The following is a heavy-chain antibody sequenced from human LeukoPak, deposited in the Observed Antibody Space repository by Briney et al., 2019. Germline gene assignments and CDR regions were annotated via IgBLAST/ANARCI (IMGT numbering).Heavy chain of an antibody. J-gene: IGHJ5*01. CDR2: MFYSGNT. V-gene: IGHV4-4*07. CDR3: ARDQEHCSGTSCYPYWYDS. CDR1: GGSFSGHS. D-gene: IGHD2-2*01. Sequence: PSETLSLTCAVYGGSFSGHSWSWIRQPAGKGLEWIGRMFYSGNTDYNPSLKSRLTMSIDTSKNQFSLKLSSVTAADTAVYFCARDQEHCSGTSCYPYWYDSWGQGTLVTVSS.